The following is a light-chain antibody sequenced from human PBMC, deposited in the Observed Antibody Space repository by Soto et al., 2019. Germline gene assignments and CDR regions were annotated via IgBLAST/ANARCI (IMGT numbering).Light chain of an antibody. J-gene: IGKJ2*01. CDR3: QQRSNWPYT. CDR1: QSVSSY. CDR2: DAS. V-gene: IGKV3-11*01. Sequence: EIVLTQSPATLSLSPWERATLSCRASQSVSSYLAWYQQKPGQAPRLLIYDASSRATGIPARFSGSGSGTDFTLTISSLEPEDFAVYYCQQRSNWPYTFGQGTKLEIK.